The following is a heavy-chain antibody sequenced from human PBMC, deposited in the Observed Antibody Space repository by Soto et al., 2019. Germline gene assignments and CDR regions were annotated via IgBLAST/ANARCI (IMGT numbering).Heavy chain of an antibody. CDR3: ARELLWFGEGHYYGMDV. V-gene: IGHV4-30-2*05. D-gene: IGHD3-10*01. CDR2: IYHSGST. CDR1: GGSISSGGYS. J-gene: IGHJ6*02. Sequence: PSETLSLTCAVSGGSISSGGYSWSWIRQPPGKGLEWIGYIYHSGSTYYNPSLKSRVTISVDTSKNQFSLKLSSVTAADTAVYYCARELLWFGEGHYYGMDVWGQGTTVTVSS.